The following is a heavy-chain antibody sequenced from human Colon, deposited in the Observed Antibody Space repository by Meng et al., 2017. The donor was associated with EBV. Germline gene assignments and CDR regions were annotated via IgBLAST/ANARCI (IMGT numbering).Heavy chain of an antibody. CDR3: ARVPTTGYKDH. D-gene: IGHD3-9*01. CDR2: VSHPGSA. V-gene: IGHV4-34*02. Sequence: HVLVPELGAGLLKPSETLALTCTVNGGSFSGYVWSWVRQPPGKGMEWIGEVSHPGSANYNPSLKSRVTISVDASEKQFSLRLTSVTAADSAVYYCARVPTTGYKDHWGQGTLVTV. J-gene: IGHJ4*02. CDR1: GGSFSGYV.